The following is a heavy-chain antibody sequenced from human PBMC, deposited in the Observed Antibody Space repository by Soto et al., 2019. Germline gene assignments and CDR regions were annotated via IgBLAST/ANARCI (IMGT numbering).Heavy chain of an antibody. Sequence: QVQLVQSGAEVKKPGASVKVSCKASGYTFTSYDINWVRQDTGQGLEWMGWMNPNRGNTGYAQKFQGRVTMTRNTSISNAYMELSSLRCEDTAVYYCARRLRGGGSYSTFEYWGQGTLVTVS. CDR2: MNPNRGNT. J-gene: IGHJ4*02. CDR3: ARRLRGGGSYSTFEY. V-gene: IGHV1-8*01. CDR1: GYTFTSYD. D-gene: IGHD1-26*01.